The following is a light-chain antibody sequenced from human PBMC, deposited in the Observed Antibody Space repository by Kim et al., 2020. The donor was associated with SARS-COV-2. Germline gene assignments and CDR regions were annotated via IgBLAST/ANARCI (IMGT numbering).Light chain of an antibody. CDR1: KSIRRW. J-gene: IGKJ4*01. Sequence: ASIGDKVTIYCRASKSIRRWLAWYQQKPGKAPNLLIYKASSLESGVPSTFAGSGSGTEFNLTISSLQPDDFATYYCQQYSAYPLTFGGGTKVDIK. CDR3: QQYSAYPLT. V-gene: IGKV1-5*03. CDR2: KAS.